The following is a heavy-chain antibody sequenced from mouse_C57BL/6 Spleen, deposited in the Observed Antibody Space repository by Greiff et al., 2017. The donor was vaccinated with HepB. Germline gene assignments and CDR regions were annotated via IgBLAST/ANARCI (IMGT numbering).Heavy chain of an antibody. CDR1: GFTFSSYA. CDR2: ISDGGSYT. CDR3: AREGDYYSSLYYFDY. J-gene: IGHJ2*01. V-gene: IGHV5-4*01. Sequence: EVKLQESGGGLVKPGGSLKLSCAASGFTFSSYAMSWVRQTPEKRLEWVATISDGGSYTYYPDNVKGRFTISRDNAKNNLYLQMSHLKSEDTAMYYCAREGDYYSSLYYFDYWGQGTTLTVSS. D-gene: IGHD2-5*01.